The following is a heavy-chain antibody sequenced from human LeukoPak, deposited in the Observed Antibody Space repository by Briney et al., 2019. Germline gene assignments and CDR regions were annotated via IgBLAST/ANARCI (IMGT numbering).Heavy chain of an antibody. J-gene: IGHJ4*02. Sequence: GGSLRLSCAASGFTFSSYSMNWVRQAPGKGLEWVSSISSSSSYIYYADSVKGRFTISRDNAKNSLYLQMNSLRAEDTAMYYCARSIRGYSYVLDYWGQGTLVTVSS. CDR3: ARSIRGYSYVLDY. V-gene: IGHV3-21*04. CDR1: GFTFSSYS. D-gene: IGHD5-18*01. CDR2: ISSSSSYI.